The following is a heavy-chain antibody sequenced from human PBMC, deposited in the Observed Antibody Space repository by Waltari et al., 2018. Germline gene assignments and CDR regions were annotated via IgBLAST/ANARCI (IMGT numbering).Heavy chain of an antibody. J-gene: IGHJ4*02. CDR1: GFTFSRFG. Sequence: QVQLVESGGGVVQPGRSLRLSCAASGFTFSRFGMHWVRQAPGKGLEWVAVIWHDGSNEYYVDSVKGRFTISRDNSKNTLYLQMNSLRAEDSAVYYCASQSTTLFDYRGQGTLVTVSS. V-gene: IGHV3-33*01. CDR2: IWHDGSNE. D-gene: IGHD2-15*01. CDR3: ASQSTTLFDY.